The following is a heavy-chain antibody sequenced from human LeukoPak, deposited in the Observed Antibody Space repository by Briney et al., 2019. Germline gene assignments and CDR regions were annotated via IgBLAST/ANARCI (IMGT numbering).Heavy chain of an antibody. CDR2: IKQDGSEK. Sequence: GGSLRLSCAASGFTFNNYWMSRVRQAPGKGLEWVANIKQDGSEKHYVDSVKGRFTISRDNAENSLYLQMNSLRAEDTAVYYCAGSGFWGQGTLVTVSS. CDR3: AGSGF. D-gene: IGHD6-25*01. V-gene: IGHV3-7*01. CDR1: GFTFNNYW. J-gene: IGHJ4*02.